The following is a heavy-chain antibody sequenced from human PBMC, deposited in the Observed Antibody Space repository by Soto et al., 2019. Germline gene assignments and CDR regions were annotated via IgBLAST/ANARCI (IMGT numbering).Heavy chain of an antibody. J-gene: IGHJ4*02. CDR2: INHSGST. V-gene: IGHV4-34*01. D-gene: IGHD1-26*01. Sequence: PSETLSLTCAVYGGSFSGYYWSWIRQPPGKGLEWIGEINHSGSTNYNPSLKSRVTISVDTSKNQFSLKLSSVTAADTAVYYCARRRGARERLDYWGQGTLVTVSS. CDR1: GGSFSGYY. CDR3: ARRRGARERLDY.